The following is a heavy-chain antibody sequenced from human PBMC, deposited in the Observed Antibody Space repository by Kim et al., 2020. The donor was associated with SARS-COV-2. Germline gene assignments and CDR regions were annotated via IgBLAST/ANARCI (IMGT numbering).Heavy chain of an antibody. V-gene: IGHV6-1*01. J-gene: IGHJ1*01. D-gene: IGHD6-13*01. CDR3: ARGGIAAAGAEYFQH. Sequence: VSVKSRITINPDTSKNQFSLQLNSVTPEDTAVYYCARGGIAAAGAEYFQHWGQGTLVTVSS.